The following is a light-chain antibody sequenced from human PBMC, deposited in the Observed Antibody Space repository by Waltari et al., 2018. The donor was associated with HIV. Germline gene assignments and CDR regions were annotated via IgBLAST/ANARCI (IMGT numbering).Light chain of an antibody. CDR1: KSNIGAGPD. V-gene: IGLV1-40*01. J-gene: IGLJ3*02. CDR2: ANS. Sequence: QSLLTQPPSVSATPGQRITISCTGNKSNIGAGPDVHWYRQLPGTAPRLLIFANSNRPSGVPDRISGSKSTASASLAITGLQAEDEGYYYCQSSDIRLHGLWVFGGGTKVTVL. CDR3: QSSDIRLHGLWV.